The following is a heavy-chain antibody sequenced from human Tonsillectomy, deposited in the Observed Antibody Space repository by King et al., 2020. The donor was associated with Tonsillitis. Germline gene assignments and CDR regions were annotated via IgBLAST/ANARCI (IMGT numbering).Heavy chain of an antibody. V-gene: IGHV4-59*08. J-gene: IGHJ4*02. CDR1: RGSISTYY. Sequence: QLQESGPGLVKPSETLSLTCTVSRGSISTYYWSWIRQPPGKGLEWIGYISYSGTTNYNPSLKSRVTISVDTSKNQFSLHLSAVTAADTADYYCARGDSANYGRFDYWGQGTLVTVSS. CDR3: ARGDSANYGRFDY. CDR2: ISYSGTT. D-gene: IGHD1-26*01.